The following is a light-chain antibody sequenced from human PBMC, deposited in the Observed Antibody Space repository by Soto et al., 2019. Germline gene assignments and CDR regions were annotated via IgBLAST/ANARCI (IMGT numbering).Light chain of an antibody. J-gene: IGKJ2*01. Sequence: ELVLTQSPGTLSLSPGERATLSCRASQSVTSSHLAWYQQKPGQAPRLLIYAASTRATGVPDRFSGSGSGTDFTLTISRLEPEDFAVFYCQDFGSLPYTFGQGTKLEI. V-gene: IGKV3-20*01. CDR3: QDFGSLPYT. CDR1: QSVTSSH. CDR2: AAS.